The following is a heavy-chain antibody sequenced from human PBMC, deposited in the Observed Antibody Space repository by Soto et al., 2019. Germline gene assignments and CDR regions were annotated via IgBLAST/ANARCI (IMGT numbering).Heavy chain of an antibody. D-gene: IGHD2-15*01. CDR2: ISYDGSNK. CDR1: GFTFSSYA. J-gene: IGHJ6*02. CDR3: ARGAVVVVGAYYYGMDV. V-gene: IGHV3-30-3*01. Sequence: QVQLVESGGGVVQPGRSLRLSCAASGFTFSSYAMHWVRQAPGKGLEWVAVISYDGSNKYYADSVKGRFTISRDNSKNTLDLQMNSLRAEDTSVYYCARGAVVVVGAYYYGMDVGGQGTTVTVSS.